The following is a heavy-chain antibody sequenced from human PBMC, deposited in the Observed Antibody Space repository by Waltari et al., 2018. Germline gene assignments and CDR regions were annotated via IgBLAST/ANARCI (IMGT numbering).Heavy chain of an antibody. CDR3: AREGPDYYYYYMDV. Sequence: EVQLVESGGGLVQPGGSLRLSCAASGFTFRSYEMNWVRQAPGKGLEWVSYISSSGSTIYYADSVKGRFTISRDNAKNSLYLQMNSLRAEDTAVYYCAREGPDYYYYYMDVWGKGTTVTVSS. CDR2: ISSSGSTI. V-gene: IGHV3-48*03. CDR1: GFTFRSYE. J-gene: IGHJ6*03.